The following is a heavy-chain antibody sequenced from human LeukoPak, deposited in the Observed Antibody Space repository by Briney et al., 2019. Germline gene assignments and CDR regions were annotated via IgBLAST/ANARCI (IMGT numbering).Heavy chain of an antibody. CDR1: GFTFDSYN. J-gene: IGHJ6*02. Sequence: GGSLRLSCAASGFTFDSYNINWARQAPGKGLEWVASINHNGNVNYYVDSVKGRFTISRDNAKNSLYLQMSNLRAEDTAVYFCARGGGLDVWGQGATVTVSS. CDR2: INHNGNVN. D-gene: IGHD3-16*01. V-gene: IGHV3-7*03. CDR3: ARGGGLDV.